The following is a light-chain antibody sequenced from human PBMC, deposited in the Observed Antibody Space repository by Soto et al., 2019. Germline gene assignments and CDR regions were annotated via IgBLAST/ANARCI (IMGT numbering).Light chain of an antibody. CDR2: GAT. CDR3: QHYNIWPPVT. V-gene: IGKV3D-20*02. Sequence: EVVLTQSPGTLSLSAGETATLSCRASQSVTTGYLAWFKHKPGQAPRLLIYGATRRATGAPARFSGSGSGTDFTLTISRLEPEDFAVYYCQHYNIWPPVTFGQGTRLQIK. J-gene: IGKJ5*01. CDR1: QSVTTGY.